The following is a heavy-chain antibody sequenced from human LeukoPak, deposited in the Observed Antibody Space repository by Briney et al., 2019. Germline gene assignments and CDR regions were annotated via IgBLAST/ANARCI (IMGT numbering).Heavy chain of an antibody. CDR1: GGSMGGYY. Sequence: SETLSLTCTVSGGSMGGYYWSWIRQLPGKGLEWIGYIYYNGTTYYNPSLKSRLTLSVDTSKNQFSLKLRSVTAADTAVYYCARTWVGTIRGVTGKTDYWGQGTLVTVSS. D-gene: IGHD3-10*01. CDR2: IYYNGTT. J-gene: IGHJ4*02. V-gene: IGHV4-31*03. CDR3: ARTWVGTIRGVTGKTDY.